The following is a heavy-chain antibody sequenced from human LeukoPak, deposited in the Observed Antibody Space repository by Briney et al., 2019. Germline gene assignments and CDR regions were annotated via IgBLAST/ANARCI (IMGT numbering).Heavy chain of an antibody. V-gene: IGHV3-23*01. CDR2: ISGSGT. J-gene: IGHJ4*02. D-gene: IGHD2-15*01. CDR1: GFTSTSYA. Sequence: GGSLRLSCAASGFTSTSYAMSWVRQAPGKGLEWVSAISGSGTYYADSVKGRFTISRDYSENTLYLHMNSLRVEDTAVYYCAKCSAASCYSTGYFDYWGQGTLVTVSS. CDR3: AKCSAASCYSTGYFDY.